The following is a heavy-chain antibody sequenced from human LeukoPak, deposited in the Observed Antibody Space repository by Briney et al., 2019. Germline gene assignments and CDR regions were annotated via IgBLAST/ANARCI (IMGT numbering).Heavy chain of an antibody. D-gene: IGHD6-6*01. J-gene: IGHJ4*02. CDR3: ARDKYSSSLGDY. Sequence: GASVKVSCNASGGTFSSYVISCVRQAPGQGREWIGRIIPIFGIANYAQKFQGRVTITADKPTTTAYMELRSLRFDDTAVYYCARDKYSSSLGDYWGQGTLVTVSS. CDR2: IIPIFGIA. V-gene: IGHV1-69*04. CDR1: GGTFSSYV.